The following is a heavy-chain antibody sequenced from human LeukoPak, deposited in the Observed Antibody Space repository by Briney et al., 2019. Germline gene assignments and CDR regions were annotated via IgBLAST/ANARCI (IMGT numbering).Heavy chain of an antibody. V-gene: IGHV1-8*01. CDR2: MNPNSGNT. D-gene: IGHD2-2*01. J-gene: IGHJ6*02. Sequence: ASVKVSCKASGYTFTSYDINWVRQATGQGLKWMGWMNPNSGNTGYAQKFQGRVTMTRNTSISTAYMELSSLRSDDTAVYHCARDRSTPGYYYGMDVWGQGTTVTVSS. CDR1: GYTFTSYD. CDR3: ARDRSTPGYYYGMDV.